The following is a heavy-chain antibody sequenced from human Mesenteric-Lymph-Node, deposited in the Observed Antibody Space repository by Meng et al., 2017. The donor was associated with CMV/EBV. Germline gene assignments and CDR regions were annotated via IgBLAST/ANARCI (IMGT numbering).Heavy chain of an antibody. CDR1: GGSVSSGSYY. V-gene: IGHV4-61*01. J-gene: IGHJ6*02. D-gene: IGHD3-3*01. CDR2: IYYSGST. CDR3: ARSDMPYYDFWSGPRQNYGMDV. Sequence: SETLSLTCTVSGGSVSSGSYYWSWIRQPPGKGLECIGYIYYSGSTNYNPSLRSRVTISVDTSKNQFSLKLSSVTAADTAMYYCARSDMPYYDFWSGPRQNYGMDVWGQGTTVTVSS.